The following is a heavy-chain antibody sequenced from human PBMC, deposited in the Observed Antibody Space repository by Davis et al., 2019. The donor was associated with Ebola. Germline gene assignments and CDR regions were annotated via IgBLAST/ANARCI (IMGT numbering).Heavy chain of an antibody. CDR1: GYTFTGYY. CDR2: INPYNGGT. CDR3: ARDWDIAVAGTGGY. Sequence: ASVKVSCKASGYTFTGYYMHWVRRAPGQGLEWMGRINPYNGGTNYAQKLQGRVTMTTDTSTSTAYMELRSLRSDDTAVYYCARDWDIAVAGTGGYWGQGTLVTVSS. D-gene: IGHD6-19*01. V-gene: IGHV1-2*06. J-gene: IGHJ4*02.